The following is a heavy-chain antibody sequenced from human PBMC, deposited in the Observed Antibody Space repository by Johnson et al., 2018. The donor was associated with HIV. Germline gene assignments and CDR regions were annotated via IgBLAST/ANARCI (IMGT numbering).Heavy chain of an antibody. CDR1: GFTFSSYG. V-gene: IGHV3-30*18. D-gene: IGHD1-1*01. CDR2: ISYDGSNK. CDR3: AKGGQKLADPFDI. J-gene: IGHJ3*02. Sequence: QMLLVESGGGVVQPGRSLRLSCAASGFTFSSYGMHWVRQAPGKGLEWVAVISYDGSNKYYAYSVKGRFTISRDNSKNTLYLEMSSLRVTDTAVYFCAKGGQKLADPFDIGGQGTLVTVSS.